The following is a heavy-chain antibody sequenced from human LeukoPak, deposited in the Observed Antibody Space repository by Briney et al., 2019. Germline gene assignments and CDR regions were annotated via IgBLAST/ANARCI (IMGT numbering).Heavy chain of an antibody. CDR3: ARMSGSYLDY. D-gene: IGHD1-26*01. V-gene: IGHV3-23*01. J-gene: IGHJ4*02. CDR1: GFTFSNYA. Sequence: GGSLRLSCAASGFTFSNYAMIWVRQAPGKGLEWVSGISGSGGGTFYADSVKGRFTISRDNSMNTLYLQMNSLRAEETAVYYCARMSGSYLDYWGQGTLVTVSS. CDR2: ISGSGGGT.